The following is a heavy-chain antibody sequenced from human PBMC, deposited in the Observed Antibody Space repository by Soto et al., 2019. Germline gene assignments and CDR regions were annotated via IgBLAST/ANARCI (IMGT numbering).Heavy chain of an antibody. D-gene: IGHD3-3*01. CDR2: MNPNSGNT. Sequence: LKRACKASGYSLSIDDSSWVRNATGQGLEWMGWMNPNSGNTGYAQKFQGRVTMTRNTSISTAYMELSSLRSEDTAVYYCARIRTRITIFGVVTNDAFDIWGQGTMGTVSS. CDR1: GYSLSIDD. V-gene: IGHV1-8*01. J-gene: IGHJ3*02. CDR3: ARIRTRITIFGVVTNDAFDI.